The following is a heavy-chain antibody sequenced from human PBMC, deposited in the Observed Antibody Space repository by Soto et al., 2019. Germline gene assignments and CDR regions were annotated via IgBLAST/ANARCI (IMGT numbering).Heavy chain of an antibody. V-gene: IGHV4-59*08. CDR2: VYHSEKT. CDR3: ARPKGVAPAVWYFDL. Sequence: QVQLQESGPGLVKPSETLSLTCTVSGDYVTSHYWSWIRQPPGKGLEWIGYVYHSEKTDSSPFLKSRLTISVDTSKNPISLSLTSVTAADTAIYYCARPKGVAPAVWYFDLWGRGTLVTVSS. J-gene: IGHJ2*01. CDR1: GDYVTSHY. D-gene: IGHD2-8*01.